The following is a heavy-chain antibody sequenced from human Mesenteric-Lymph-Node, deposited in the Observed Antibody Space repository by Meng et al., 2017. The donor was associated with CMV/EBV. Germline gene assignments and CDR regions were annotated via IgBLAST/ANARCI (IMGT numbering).Heavy chain of an antibody. Sequence: ASVKVSCKASGYTFTGYYMHWVRQAPGQGLEWMGWINPNSGGTNYAQKFQGRITMTRDTSISTVYMELSSLRSEDTAVYYCARENRGYSYGPYYYYGMDVWGQGTTVTVSS. V-gene: IGHV1-2*02. CDR1: GYTFTGYY. CDR3: ARENRGYSYGPYYYYGMDV. D-gene: IGHD5-18*01. CDR2: INPNSGGT. J-gene: IGHJ6*02.